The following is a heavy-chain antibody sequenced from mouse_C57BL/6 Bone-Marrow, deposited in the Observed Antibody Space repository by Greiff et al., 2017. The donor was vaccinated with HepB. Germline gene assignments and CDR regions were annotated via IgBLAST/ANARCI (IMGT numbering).Heavy chain of an antibody. CDR3: ARHGYDGGGYAMDY. J-gene: IGHJ4*01. CDR1: EYEFPSHD. CDR2: INSDGGST. D-gene: IGHD2-2*01. Sequence: EVMLVESGGGLVQPGESLKLSCESNEYEFPSHDMSWVRKTPERRLELVAAINSDGGSTYYPDTMERRFIISRDNTKKTLYLQMSSLRSEDTALYYCARHGYDGGGYAMDYWGQGTSVTVSS. V-gene: IGHV5-2*01.